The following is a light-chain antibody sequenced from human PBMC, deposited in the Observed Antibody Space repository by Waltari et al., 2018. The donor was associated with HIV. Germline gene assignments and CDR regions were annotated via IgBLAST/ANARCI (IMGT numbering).Light chain of an antibody. CDR1: ALPKQY. CDR2: KDS. CDR3: CSYAGNYPVL. V-gene: IGLV3-25*03. J-gene: IGLJ3*02. Sequence: YELTQPPSVSVSPGQTARITCSGDALPKQYAYWYQQKPGQAPVLVIYKDSERPSGIPERFSGSSSGTTVTLTISGVQAEDEADYYCCSYAGNYPVLFGGGTKLTVL.